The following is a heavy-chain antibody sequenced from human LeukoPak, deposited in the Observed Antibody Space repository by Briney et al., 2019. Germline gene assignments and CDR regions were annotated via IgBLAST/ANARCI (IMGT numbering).Heavy chain of an antibody. V-gene: IGHV3-23*01. CDR1: GFTFSSYA. D-gene: IGHD3-10*01. CDR2: ISGSGGST. Sequence: GGSLRLSCAASGFTFSSYAMSWVRQAPGKGLEWVSAISGSGGSTYYADSVKGRFTISRDNSKNTLYLQMNSLRAEDTAVYYCAKALPPTWLPGSGELLYFDYWGQGTLVTVSS. CDR3: AKALPPTWLPGSGELLYFDY. J-gene: IGHJ4*02.